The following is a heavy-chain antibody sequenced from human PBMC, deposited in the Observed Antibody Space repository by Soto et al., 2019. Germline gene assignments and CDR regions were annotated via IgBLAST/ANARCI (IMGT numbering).Heavy chain of an antibody. Sequence: GGSLRLSCAASGFTFSSYSMNLVRQAQGKGLEWVSYISSSSSTIYYADSVKGRFTISRDNAKNSLYLQMNSLRDEDTAVYYCARDEIVVVVADYYYYGMDVWGQGTTVTVSS. CDR3: ARDEIVVVVADYYYYGMDV. CDR2: ISSSSSTI. CDR1: GFTFSSYS. J-gene: IGHJ6*02. V-gene: IGHV3-48*02. D-gene: IGHD2-15*01.